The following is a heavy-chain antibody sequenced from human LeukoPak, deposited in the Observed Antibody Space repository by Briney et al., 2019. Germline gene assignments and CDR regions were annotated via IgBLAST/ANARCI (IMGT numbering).Heavy chain of an antibody. CDR3: ARVNTGRYYFDY. V-gene: IGHV4-38-2*02. J-gene: IGHJ4*02. D-gene: IGHD4-17*01. CDR1: GYSISSGYY. Sequence: SETLSLTCTVSGYSISSGYYWGWIRQPPGKGLEWIGSIYHSGSTYYNPSLKSRVTISVDTSKNQFSLKLSSVTAADTAVYYCARVNTGRYYFDYWGQGTLVTVSS. CDR2: IYHSGST.